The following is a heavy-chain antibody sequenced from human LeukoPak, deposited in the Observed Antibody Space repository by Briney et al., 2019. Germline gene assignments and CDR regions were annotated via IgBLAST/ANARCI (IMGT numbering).Heavy chain of an antibody. CDR1: EDTFTNHW. Sequence: GESLKISCKGSEDTFTNHWIGWVRQMPGKGLEWKGIIYPGDSDTRYSPSFQGQVTISADRSISTAFLQWSSLKASDTAMYYCARSGYYYDSSGYYPDWGQGTLVTVSS. J-gene: IGHJ4*02. V-gene: IGHV5-51*01. CDR2: IYPGDSDT. D-gene: IGHD3-22*01. CDR3: ARSGYYYDSSGYYPD.